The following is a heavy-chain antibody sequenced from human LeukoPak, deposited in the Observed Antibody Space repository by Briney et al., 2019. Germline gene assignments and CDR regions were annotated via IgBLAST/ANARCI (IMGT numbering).Heavy chain of an antibody. CDR2: ISWNSGSI. CDR3: AFLTGTTVKSGQD. CDR1: GFTFDDYA. J-gene: IGHJ4*02. Sequence: GGSLRLSCAASGFTFDDYAMHWVRQAPGKGLEWVSGISWNSGSIGYADSVKGRFTISRDNAKNSLYLQMNSLRAEDTALYYCAFLTGTTVKSGQDWGQGTLVTVSS. V-gene: IGHV3-9*01. D-gene: IGHD1-7*01.